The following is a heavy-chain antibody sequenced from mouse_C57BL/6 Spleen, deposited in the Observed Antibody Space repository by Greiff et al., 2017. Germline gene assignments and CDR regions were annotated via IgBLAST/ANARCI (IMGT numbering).Heavy chain of an antibody. Sequence: QVQLQQSGAELVRPGASVKLSCKASGYTFTDYYINWVKQRPGQGLEWIARLYPGSGNTYYNEKFKGKATLTAEKSSSTAYMQLSSLTSEDSAVYFCARLPFAYWGQGTLVTVSA. CDR2: LYPGSGNT. CDR3: ARLPFAY. J-gene: IGHJ3*01. D-gene: IGHD5-5*01. CDR1: GYTFTDYY. V-gene: IGHV1-76*01.